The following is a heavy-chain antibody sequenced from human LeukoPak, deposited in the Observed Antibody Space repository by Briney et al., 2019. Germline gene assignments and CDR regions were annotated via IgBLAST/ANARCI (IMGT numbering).Heavy chain of an antibody. D-gene: IGHD3-22*01. CDR1: RFTFSSYD. CDR3: ARGLSSGYYYADAFDI. CDR2: IGTAGDT. V-gene: IGHV3-13*01. Sequence: AGGSLRLSCAASRFTFSSYDMHWVRQATGKGLEWVSAIGTAGDTYYPGSVKGRFTISRENAKNSLYLQMNSLRAGDTAVYYCARGLSSGYYYADAFDIWGQGTMVTVSS. J-gene: IGHJ3*02.